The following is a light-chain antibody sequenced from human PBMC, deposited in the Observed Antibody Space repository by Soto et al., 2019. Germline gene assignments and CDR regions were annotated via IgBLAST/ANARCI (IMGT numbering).Light chain of an antibody. CDR2: EVN. CDR1: SSDIGGYNYNY. V-gene: IGLV2-8*01. Sequence: QSALTQPPSASGSPRQSVTISCTGTSSDIGGYNYNYVSWYQQHPGKAPKLMIYEVNKRPSGVPDRFSGSKSGNTASLTVSGLRADDEAEYYCSSYAPSHVFFGGGTKLTVL. CDR3: SSYAPSHVF. J-gene: IGLJ2*01.